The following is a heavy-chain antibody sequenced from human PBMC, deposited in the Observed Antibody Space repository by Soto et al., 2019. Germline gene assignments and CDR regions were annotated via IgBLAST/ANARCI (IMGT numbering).Heavy chain of an antibody. CDR1: GGSISSYY. CDR3: ARQGYGDYYRDAFDI. Sequence: SETLSLTCTVSGGSISSYYWSWIRQPPGKGLEWIGYIYYSGSTNYNPSLKSRVTISVDTSKNQFSLKLSCVTAADTAVYYCARQGYGDYYRDAFDIWGQGTMVTVSS. D-gene: IGHD4-17*01. CDR2: IYYSGST. V-gene: IGHV4-59*08. J-gene: IGHJ3*02.